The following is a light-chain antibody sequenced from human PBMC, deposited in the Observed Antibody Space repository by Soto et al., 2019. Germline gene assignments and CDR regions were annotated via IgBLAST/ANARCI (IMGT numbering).Light chain of an antibody. CDR1: QSVSNY. CDR2: DVS. Sequence: EIVLTQSPATLSLSPGERATLSCRASQSVSNYYLGWYQQKPGQAPRLLMYDVSKRATGIPPRFSGSGSGTDFTLTISSLEPEDFAIYYCQQRSTWPTFGQGTKLEIK. V-gene: IGKV3-11*01. J-gene: IGKJ2*01. CDR3: QQRSTWPT.